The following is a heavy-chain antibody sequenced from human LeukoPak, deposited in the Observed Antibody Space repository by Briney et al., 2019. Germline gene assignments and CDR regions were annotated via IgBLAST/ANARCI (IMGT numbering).Heavy chain of an antibody. V-gene: IGHV1-18*01. CDR1: GYTFTSYG. CDR3: ARDLGYGDYVGGVNWFDP. J-gene: IGHJ5*02. D-gene: IGHD4-17*01. Sequence: ASVKVSCKASGYTFTSYGISWVRQAPGQGLEWMGWISAYNGNTNYAQKFQGRVTMTRDTSTSTVYMELSSLRSEDTAVYYCARDLGYGDYVGGVNWFDPWGQGTLVTVSS. CDR2: ISAYNGNT.